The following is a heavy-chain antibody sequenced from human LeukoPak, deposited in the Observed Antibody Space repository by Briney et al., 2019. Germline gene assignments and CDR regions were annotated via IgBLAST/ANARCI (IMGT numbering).Heavy chain of an antibody. CDR1: GFTFDDYA. Sequence: GRSLRLSCAASGFTFDDYAMHWVRQAPGKGLEWVSGISWNSGSIGYADSVKGRFTISRDNAKNSLYLQMNSLRAEDTALYYCAKGQRLREFDYWGQGTLVTVSS. CDR3: AKGQRLREFDY. V-gene: IGHV3-9*01. D-gene: IGHD1-26*01. CDR2: ISWNSGSI. J-gene: IGHJ4*02.